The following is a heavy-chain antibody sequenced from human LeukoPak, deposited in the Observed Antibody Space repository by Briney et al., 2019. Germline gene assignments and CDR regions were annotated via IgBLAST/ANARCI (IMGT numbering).Heavy chain of an antibody. D-gene: IGHD3-22*01. CDR3: ARYYYESSGYRPAEYFQD. CDR2: INSDGTST. J-gene: IGHJ1*01. Sequence: GGSLRLSCAASGFTFSSYWMYWVRQPPGKGLVWVSRINSDGTSTNYADSVKGRFTISRDNAKNTLYLQMSSLRAEDTAVYYCARYYYESSGYRPAEYFQDWGQGALVTVSS. CDR1: GFTFSSYW. V-gene: IGHV3-74*01.